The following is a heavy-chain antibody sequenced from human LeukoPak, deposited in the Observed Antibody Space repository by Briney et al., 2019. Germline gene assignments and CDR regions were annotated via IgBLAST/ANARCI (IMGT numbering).Heavy chain of an antibody. CDR3: ARDLPNWNDDGVYYYYYMDV. V-gene: IGHV4-4*07. CDR2: IYTSGST. D-gene: IGHD1-20*01. J-gene: IGHJ6*03. Sequence: SETLSLTCTASGGSISSYYWSWIRQPAGKGLEWIGRIYTSGSTNYNPSLKSRVTMSVDTSKNQFSLKLSSVTAADTAVYYCARDLPNWNDDGVYYYYYMDVWGKGTTVTVSS. CDR1: GGSISSYY.